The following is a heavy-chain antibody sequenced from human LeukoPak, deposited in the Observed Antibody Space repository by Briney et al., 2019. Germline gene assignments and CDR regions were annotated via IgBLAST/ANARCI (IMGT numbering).Heavy chain of an antibody. Sequence: GGSLRLSCAASGFTFSSYAMSWVRQAPGKGLEWVSAISGSGGSTYYADSVKGRFTISRDNAKRSLYLQMNSLRAGDTAVYFCASYIVGPTLDYWGQGTLVTVSS. CDR3: ASYIVGPTLDY. J-gene: IGHJ4*02. CDR2: ISGSGGST. CDR1: GFTFSSYA. V-gene: IGHV3-23*01. D-gene: IGHD1-26*01.